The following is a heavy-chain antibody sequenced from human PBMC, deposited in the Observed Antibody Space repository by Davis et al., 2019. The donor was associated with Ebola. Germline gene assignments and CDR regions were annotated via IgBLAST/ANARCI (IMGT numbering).Heavy chain of an antibody. V-gene: IGHV4-34*01. Sequence: MPGGSLRLSCAASGFIFKTYTMHWVRQPPGKGLEWIGEINHSGSSKYNPSLKSRVTMSADTSKNQVSLKLSSVTAADTAVYYCVRSVTMIRGVIPWFDPWGQGTLVAVSS. CDR2: INHSGSS. J-gene: IGHJ5*01. CDR3: VRSVTMIRGVIPWFDP. D-gene: IGHD3-10*01. CDR1: GFIFKTYT.